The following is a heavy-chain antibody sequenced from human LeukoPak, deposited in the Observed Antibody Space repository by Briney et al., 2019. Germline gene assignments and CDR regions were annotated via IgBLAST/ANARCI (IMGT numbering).Heavy chain of an antibody. Sequence: GGSLRLSCAASGFTFSDYYMSWIRQAPGKGLEWVSYISSSGSTIYYADSVKGRFTISRDNAKNSLYLQMNSLRAEDTAVYYCASVLIEAVAGPWFDPWGQGTLVTVSS. CDR3: ASVLIEAVAGPWFDP. CDR1: GFTFSDYY. CDR2: ISSSGSTI. V-gene: IGHV3-11*04. D-gene: IGHD6-19*01. J-gene: IGHJ5*02.